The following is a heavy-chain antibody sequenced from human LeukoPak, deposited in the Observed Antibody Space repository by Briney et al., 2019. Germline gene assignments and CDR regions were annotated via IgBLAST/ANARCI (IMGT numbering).Heavy chain of an antibody. D-gene: IGHD4-17*01. Sequence: GESLKISCKGSGYSFSSYWIGWVRQKPGKGPEWMGIIHPGDSDTRYSPSFQSQVTISADKSISTAYLQWSSLKASDTAMYYCARRTYGEGDYYFDYWGQGTLVTVSS. CDR1: GYSFSSYW. CDR2: IHPGDSDT. J-gene: IGHJ4*02. V-gene: IGHV5-51*01. CDR3: ARRTYGEGDYYFDY.